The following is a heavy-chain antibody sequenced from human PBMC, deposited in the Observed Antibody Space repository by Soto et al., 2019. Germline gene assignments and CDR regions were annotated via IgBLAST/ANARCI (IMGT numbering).Heavy chain of an antibody. V-gene: IGHV2-26*01. Sequence: QVTLKESGPVLVKPIETLTLTCTVSGFSLSNARMGVSWIRQPPGKALEWLAHIFSNDEKSYSTSLKSRLTISKDTSKSQVVLTMTNMDPVDTATYYCARMGYYYDSSGYYTHHFDYWGQGTLVTVSS. CDR1: GFSLSNARMG. CDR3: ARMGYYYDSSGYYTHHFDY. J-gene: IGHJ4*02. CDR2: IFSNDEK. D-gene: IGHD3-22*01.